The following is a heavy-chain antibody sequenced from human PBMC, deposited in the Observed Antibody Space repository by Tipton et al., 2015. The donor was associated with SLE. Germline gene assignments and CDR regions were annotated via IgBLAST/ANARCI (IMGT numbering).Heavy chain of an antibody. CDR3: AKVLRGSSIDMSWDS. CDR2: IRGGGSDN. Sequence: SLRLSCAASGFIFSDFVMSWVRQAPGKGLEWVSAIRGGGSDNYYTHSDKGRFTISRDDAQNTLYLQMSSLGAEGTALYYCAKVLRGSSIDMSWDSWGQGTLVTVSS. CDR1: GFIFSDFV. D-gene: IGHD3-10*01. J-gene: IGHJ4*02. V-gene: IGHV3-23*01.